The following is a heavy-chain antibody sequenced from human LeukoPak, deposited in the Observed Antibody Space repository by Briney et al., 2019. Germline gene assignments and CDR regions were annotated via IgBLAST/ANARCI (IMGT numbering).Heavy chain of an antibody. D-gene: IGHD6-13*01. V-gene: IGHV1-18*01. Sequence: ASVKVSCKASGYTFTSYGISWVRQAPGQGLEWMGWISAYNGNTNYAQKFQGRVTITRDTSASTAYMGLSSLRSEDTAVYYCARATPASTTAADTRVLFDYWGQGTLVTVSS. CDR2: ISAYNGNT. CDR3: ARATPASTTAADTRVLFDY. CDR1: GYTFTSYG. J-gene: IGHJ4*02.